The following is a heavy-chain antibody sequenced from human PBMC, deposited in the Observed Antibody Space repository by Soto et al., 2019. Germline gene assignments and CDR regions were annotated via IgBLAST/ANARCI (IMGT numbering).Heavy chain of an antibody. J-gene: IGHJ3*02. CDR3: ARFMTTVTNLAFDI. CDR1: GGSISSSNW. CDR2: IYHSGST. V-gene: IGHV4-4*02. Sequence: QVQLQESGPVLVKPSGTLSLTCAVAGGSISSSNWWSLGRQPRGKGLEWIGEIYHSGSTNYNPSLKSRVTISVDKSKNQFSLKLSSVTAADTAVYYCARFMTTVTNLAFDIWGQGTMVTVSS. D-gene: IGHD4-17*01.